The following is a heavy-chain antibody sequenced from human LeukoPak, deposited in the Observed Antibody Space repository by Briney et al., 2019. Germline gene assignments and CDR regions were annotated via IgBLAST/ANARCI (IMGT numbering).Heavy chain of an antibody. CDR2: IYASGSN. Sequence: SETLSLTCTVSGGSVNSYYWSWIRQPAGKGLEWIGHIYASGSNDYNPSLKSRVTMSLDMAKNQFSLRLTSVTAADTAVYYCATLVEPEYFQHWGQGTLVTVSS. J-gene: IGHJ1*01. CDR3: ATLVEPEYFQH. D-gene: IGHD1-1*01. CDR1: GGSVNSYY. V-gene: IGHV4-4*07.